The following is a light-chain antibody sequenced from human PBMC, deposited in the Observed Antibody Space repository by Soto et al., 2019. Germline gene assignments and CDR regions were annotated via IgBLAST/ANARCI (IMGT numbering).Light chain of an antibody. CDR1: QSVSSSY. CDR3: QQYGSSPLT. J-gene: IGKJ4*01. Sequence: EIVLTQSPGTLSLSPGERATLSCRASQSVSSSYLAWYQQKPGQAPRLLIYGASSTLTISRLEPEDFAVYYCQQYGSSPLTFGGGTKVEIK. V-gene: IGKV3-20*01. CDR2: GAS.